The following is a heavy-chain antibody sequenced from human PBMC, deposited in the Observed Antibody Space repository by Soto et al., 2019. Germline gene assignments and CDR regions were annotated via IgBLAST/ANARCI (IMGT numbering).Heavy chain of an antibody. D-gene: IGHD1-1*01. CDR2: IKSKTDGGTT. Sequence: EVQLVESGGGLVKPGGSLRLSCAASGFTFSNAWMSWVRQAPGKGLEWVGRIKSKTDGGTTDYAAPVKGRFTISRDDSKNTLYLQMNSLKTEDTAVYYCTSFNWNEEYYFDYWGQGTLVTVSS. V-gene: IGHV3-15*01. CDR1: GFTFSNAW. J-gene: IGHJ4*02. CDR3: TSFNWNEEYYFDY.